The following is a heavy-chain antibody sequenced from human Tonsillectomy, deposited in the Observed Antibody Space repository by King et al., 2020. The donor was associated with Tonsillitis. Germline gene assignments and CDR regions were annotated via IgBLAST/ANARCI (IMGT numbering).Heavy chain of an antibody. D-gene: IGHD2-15*01. CDR3: VRGCSCGSCYYDDAFDI. J-gene: IGHJ3*02. CDR2: INPSGGST. CDR1: GYTFTSYY. Sequence: VQLVESGAEVKKPGASVKVSCKASGYTFTSYYMHWVRQAPGQGLEWMGIINPSGGSTSYAQKFQGRVTMTRDTSTRPVYMGLSSLRSEDTAVYYCVRGCSCGSCYYDDAFDIWGQGTMVTVSS. V-gene: IGHV1-46*01.